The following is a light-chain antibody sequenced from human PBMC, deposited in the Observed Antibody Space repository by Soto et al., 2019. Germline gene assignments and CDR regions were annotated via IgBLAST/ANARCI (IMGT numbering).Light chain of an antibody. CDR1: TSDVGI. CDR2: EVT. V-gene: IGLV2-23*02. Sequence: QSVLTQPASVSGSPGQSITISCSGTTSDVGIVSWYQHHPGKAPKLMIHEVTKRPSGVSDRFSGSKSGNSASLTISGLQAKDEADYFCCSFGGSGYVFGTGTRSPS. CDR3: CSFGGSGYV. J-gene: IGLJ1*01.